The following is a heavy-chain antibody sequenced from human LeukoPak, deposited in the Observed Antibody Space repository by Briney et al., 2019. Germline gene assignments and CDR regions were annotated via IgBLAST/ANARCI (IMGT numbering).Heavy chain of an antibody. CDR2: ISSSGST. CDR1: GGSITSSNW. CDR3: ARGPYSYDRSGAFDI. Sequence: SETLSLTCAVSGGSITSSNWWSWVRQPAGKGLEWIGRISSSGSTNYNPSLKSRVTISVDTSKNQFSLKLSSVTAADTAVYFCARGPYSYDRSGAFDIWGQGTMVTVSS. J-gene: IGHJ3*02. D-gene: IGHD3-22*01. V-gene: IGHV4-4*02.